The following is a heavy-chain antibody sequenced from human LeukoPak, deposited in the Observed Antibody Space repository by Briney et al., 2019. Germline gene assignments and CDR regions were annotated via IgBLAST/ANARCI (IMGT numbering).Heavy chain of an antibody. J-gene: IGHJ4*02. Sequence: SETLSLTCTVSGGSISSDGFYWSWVRQHPGKGLEWIGYISYSASTYYNPSLKSRVSVSLDTSKSQFSLKLTSVTAADTAVYFCARGPSYCDFWGQGTLVTVSS. CDR2: ISYSAST. CDR1: GGSISSDGFY. V-gene: IGHV4-31*03. CDR3: ARGPSYCDF.